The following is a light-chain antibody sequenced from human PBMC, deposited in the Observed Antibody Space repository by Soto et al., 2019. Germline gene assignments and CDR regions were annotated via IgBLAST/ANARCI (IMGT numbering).Light chain of an antibody. CDR3: HQYYGSPYS. V-gene: IGKV4-1*01. CDR1: RTVLSIADNQNF. CDR2: DAS. J-gene: IGKJ2*01. Sequence: DIAMTQSPDSLVVSLGERATINCKSGRTVLSIADNQNFLAWYQQRPGQPPKLLIYDASTRASGVPDRFIGSGSATEFTLTVAGLQPEDVAVYYCHQYYGSPYSFGQGTRLEI.